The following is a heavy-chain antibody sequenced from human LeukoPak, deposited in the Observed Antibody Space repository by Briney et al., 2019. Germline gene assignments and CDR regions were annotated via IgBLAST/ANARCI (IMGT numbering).Heavy chain of an antibody. J-gene: IGHJ2*01. D-gene: IGHD3-22*01. V-gene: IGHV4-59*01. Sequence: SETLSLTCSVSGGSISSYYWSWIRQPPGKGLEWIGYIYYSGSTKYNPSLKSRVTISVDTSKNQFSLKLSSVTAADTAVYYCERDIYDISGYYSQYFDLWGRGTLVTVSS. CDR1: GGSISSYY. CDR3: ERDIYDISGYYSQYFDL. CDR2: IYYSGST.